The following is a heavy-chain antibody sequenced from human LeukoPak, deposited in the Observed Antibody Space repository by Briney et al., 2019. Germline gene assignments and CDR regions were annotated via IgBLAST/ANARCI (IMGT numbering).Heavy chain of an antibody. J-gene: IGHJ4*02. Sequence: GGSLRLSCAASGFTFSNYAMSWVRQAPGKGLEWVSAITGSGGNTYYADSVKGRFTISRDNSKNTLYLQMNSLRAEDTAVYYCARENGGVLWFGELFYWGQGTLVTVSS. V-gene: IGHV3-23*01. D-gene: IGHD3-10*01. CDR2: ITGSGGNT. CDR3: ARENGGVLWFGELFY. CDR1: GFTFSNYA.